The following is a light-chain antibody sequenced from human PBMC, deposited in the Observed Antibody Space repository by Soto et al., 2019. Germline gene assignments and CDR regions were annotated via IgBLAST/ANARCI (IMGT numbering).Light chain of an antibody. J-gene: IGKJ4*01. Sequence: DIQMTQSPSTLSASAGDRVTITCRASQTVSSWLAWYQQKPGKAPKLLIYSASRLLSGVPSRFSGSGSGTDFTLTISGLQAEDLATYDCQQGSNFPLTVGG. CDR2: SAS. CDR3: QQGSNFPLT. V-gene: IGKV1-12*01. CDR1: QTVSSW.